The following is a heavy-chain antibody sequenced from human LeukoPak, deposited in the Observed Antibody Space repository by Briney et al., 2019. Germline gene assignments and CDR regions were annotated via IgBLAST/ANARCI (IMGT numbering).Heavy chain of an antibody. V-gene: IGHV4-34*01. CDR2: IHPYGHT. J-gene: IGHJ4*02. CDR3: SRGKDQSKTGDS. Sequence: SQTLSLTCAVYGASFSDYYWSWIRQPPGKGLEWIGEIHPYGHTNLNPSLRSRVSISIDTPNNQFSLKLTSVTAADTALYYCSRGKDQSKTGDSWGQGALVTVSS. D-gene: IGHD2-2*01. CDR1: GASFSDYY.